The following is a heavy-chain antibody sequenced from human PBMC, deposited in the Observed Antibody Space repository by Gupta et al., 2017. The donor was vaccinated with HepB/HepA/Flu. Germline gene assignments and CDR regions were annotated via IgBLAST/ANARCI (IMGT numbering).Heavy chain of an antibody. Sequence: EVQLLESGGGLVQPGGSLRLSWSASGFTFSSYAMSWVRPAPGKGLEWVSAISGSGGSTYYADSVKGRFTISRDNSKNTLYLQMNSLRAEDTAVYYCAKDFWFDPPDTHFDYWGQGTLVTVSS. CDR1: GFTFSSYA. V-gene: IGHV3-23*01. D-gene: IGHD3-10*01. J-gene: IGHJ4*02. CDR2: ISGSGGST. CDR3: AKDFWFDPPDTHFDY.